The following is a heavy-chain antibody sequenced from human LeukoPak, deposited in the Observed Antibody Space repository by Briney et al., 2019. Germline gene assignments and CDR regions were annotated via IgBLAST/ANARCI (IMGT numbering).Heavy chain of an antibody. CDR2: INPNSGGT. V-gene: IGHV1-2*02. J-gene: IGHJ6*03. CDR1: GYTFTGYY. Sequence: ASVKVSCKASGYTFTGYYMHWVRQAPGQGLEWMGWINPNSGGTNYAQKFQGRVTMTRDTSISTAYMELSRLRSDDTAVYYCARYSYGVDYYYYMDVWGKGTTVTISS. CDR3: ARYSYGVDYYYYMDV. D-gene: IGHD5-18*01.